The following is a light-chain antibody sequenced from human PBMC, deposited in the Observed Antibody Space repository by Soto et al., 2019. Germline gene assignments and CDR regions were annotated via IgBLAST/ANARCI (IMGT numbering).Light chain of an antibody. CDR3: QQAYSFPIT. Sequence: DIQVTQSPSSVSASVGDRVTITCRASLDIAGYLAWYQHKPGRTPELLIHAASRLQSRVPSRFSGSGSGTDFTLTINSLQPEDFATYYCQQAYSFPITFGQGTRLEIK. CDR2: AAS. J-gene: IGKJ5*01. V-gene: IGKV1D-12*01. CDR1: LDIAGY.